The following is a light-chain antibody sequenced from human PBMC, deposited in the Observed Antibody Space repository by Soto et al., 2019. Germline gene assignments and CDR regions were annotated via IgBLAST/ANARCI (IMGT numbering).Light chain of an antibody. Sequence: EIVMTESPATLSVSPGERVTLSCRASQSVTSNLAWYQQKPGQAPILLIFGASTRATGLPARFSGSGSGTDFTLTISRLEPEDFAVYYCQQYGSSQRTFGQGTKVDIK. J-gene: IGKJ1*01. CDR1: QSVTSN. CDR2: GAS. CDR3: QQYGSSQRT. V-gene: IGKV3-15*01.